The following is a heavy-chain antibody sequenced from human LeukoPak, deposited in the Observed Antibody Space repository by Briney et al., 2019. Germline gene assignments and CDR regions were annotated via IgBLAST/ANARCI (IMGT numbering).Heavy chain of an antibody. Sequence: PSETLSLTCTVSGGSISSSSYYWGWIRQPPGKGLEWIGSIYYSGSTYYNPSLKSRVTISVDTSKNQFSLKLSSVTAADTAVYYCARQEYSSGWYPSYYFDYWDQGTLVTVSS. CDR1: GGSISSSSYY. CDR3: ARQEYSSGWYPSYYFDY. D-gene: IGHD6-19*01. V-gene: IGHV4-39*01. CDR2: IYYSGST. J-gene: IGHJ4*02.